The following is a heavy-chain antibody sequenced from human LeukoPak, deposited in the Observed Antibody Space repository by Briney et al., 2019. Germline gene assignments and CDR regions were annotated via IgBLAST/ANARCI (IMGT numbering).Heavy chain of an antibody. CDR1: GYTLTELS. Sequence: ASVKVSCKVSGYTLTELSMHWVRQAPGKGLEWMGGFDPEDGETIYAQKFQGRVTMTEDTSTDTAYMELSSLRSEDTAVYYCATDLALPLSSTRGPHYFDYWGQGTLVTVSS. J-gene: IGHJ4*02. V-gene: IGHV1-24*01. CDR3: ATDLALPLSSTRGPHYFDY. CDR2: FDPEDGET. D-gene: IGHD2-2*01.